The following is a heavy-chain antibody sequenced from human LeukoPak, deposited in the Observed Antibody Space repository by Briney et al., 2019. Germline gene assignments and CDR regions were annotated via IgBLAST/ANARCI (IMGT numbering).Heavy chain of an antibody. CDR1: GGTFSSYA. CDR3: ASVLLCFGELMDY. Sequence: SVKVSCKASGGTFSSYAISWVRQAPGQGLEWMGGIIPIFGTANYAQKFQGRVTITADESTSTAYMELSSLRSEDTAVYYCASVLLCFGELMDYWGQGTLVTVSS. CDR2: IIPIFGTA. J-gene: IGHJ4*02. V-gene: IGHV1-69*13. D-gene: IGHD3-10*01.